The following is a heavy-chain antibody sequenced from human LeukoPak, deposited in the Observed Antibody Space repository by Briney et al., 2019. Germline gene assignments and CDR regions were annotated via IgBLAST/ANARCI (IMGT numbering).Heavy chain of an antibody. D-gene: IGHD4-17*01. CDR1: GYTFTTYY. CDR3: ARDGHDYGDRYFDY. Sequence: ASVKLSCKASGYTFTTYYMHLVRQAPAHSLDWMGIIDPSGGSTRYAQKFQGRVTMTRDTSTSTVYMELSSLRSEDTVVYYCARDGHDYGDRYFDYWGQGTLVTVSS. V-gene: IGHV1-46*01. J-gene: IGHJ4*02. CDR2: IDPSGGST.